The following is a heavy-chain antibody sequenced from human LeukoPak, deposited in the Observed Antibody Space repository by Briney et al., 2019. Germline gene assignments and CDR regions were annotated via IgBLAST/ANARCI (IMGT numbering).Heavy chain of an antibody. V-gene: IGHV4-39*07. CDR2: VYYSGRT. CDR1: GGSINSRSYY. D-gene: IGHD3-3*01. Sequence: SETLSLTCTVSGGSINSRSYYWGWTRQPPGKGLEWIGSVYYSGRTSYNPSLKSRVTISIDTSKNQFSLKLSSVTAADTAVYYCARGGYDFWSGYPSGAFDIWGQGTMVTVSS. J-gene: IGHJ3*02. CDR3: ARGGYDFWSGYPSGAFDI.